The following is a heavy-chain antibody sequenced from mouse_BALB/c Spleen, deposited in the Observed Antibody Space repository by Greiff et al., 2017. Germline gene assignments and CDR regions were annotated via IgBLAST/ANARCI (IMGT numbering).Heavy chain of an antibody. J-gene: IGHJ2*01. CDR2: ISSGGSYT. Sequence: EVLLVESGGDLVKPGGSLKLSCAASGFTFSSYVMSWVRQTPDKRLEWVATISSGGSYTYYPDSVKGRFTISRDNAKNTPYLQMSSLKSEDTAMYYCAKHYYRYDRDFDYWGQGTTLTVSS. CDR3: AKHYYRYDRDFDY. CDR1: GFTFSSYV. V-gene: IGHV5-6*01. D-gene: IGHD2-14*01.